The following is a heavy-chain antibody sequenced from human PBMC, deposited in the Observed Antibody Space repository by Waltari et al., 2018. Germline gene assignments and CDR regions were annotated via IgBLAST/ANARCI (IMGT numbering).Heavy chain of an antibody. J-gene: IGHJ4*02. CDR3: ARRPTGVDF. V-gene: IGHV4-34*12. CDR2: IIPGRST. Sequence: QVQLQQWGTGLLKPSETLSLTCAVYASSLTGAYWAWVRQPPGKGLEWSGGIIPGRSTKYNPPLKSRFTMSLDRSRSHVSLELTAVTAADTAVYYCARRPTGVDFWGQGTLVTVSS. CDR1: ASSLTGAY. D-gene: IGHD2-8*02.